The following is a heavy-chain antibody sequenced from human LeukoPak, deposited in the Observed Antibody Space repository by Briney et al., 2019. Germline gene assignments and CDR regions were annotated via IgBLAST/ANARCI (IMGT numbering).Heavy chain of an antibody. Sequence: RASVKVSCKASGYTFTSYYMHWVRQAPGQGLEWMGIINPSGGSTSYAQKFQGRVTMTRDMSTSTVYMELSSLRSEDTAVYYCARGELVHHSGYYYYYMDVWGKGTTVTVSS. V-gene: IGHV1-46*01. J-gene: IGHJ6*03. D-gene: IGHD6-13*01. CDR3: ARGELVHHSGYYYYYMDV. CDR1: GYTFTSYY. CDR2: INPSGGST.